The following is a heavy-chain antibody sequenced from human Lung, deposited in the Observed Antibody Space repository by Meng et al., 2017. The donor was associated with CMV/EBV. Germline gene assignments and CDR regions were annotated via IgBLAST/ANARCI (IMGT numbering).Heavy chain of an antibody. V-gene: IGHV3-30*04. J-gene: IGHJ4*02. D-gene: IGHD3-22*01. CDR3: ARDLSYYDSSGYRFDY. CDR1: GFTFSSYA. CDR2: ISYDGSNK. Sequence: GGSLRLXXAASGFTFSSYAMHWVRQAPGKGLEWVAVISYDGSNKYYADSVKGRFTISRDNSKNTLYLQMNCLRAEDTAVYYCARDLSYYDSSGYRFDYWGQGTXVTVSS.